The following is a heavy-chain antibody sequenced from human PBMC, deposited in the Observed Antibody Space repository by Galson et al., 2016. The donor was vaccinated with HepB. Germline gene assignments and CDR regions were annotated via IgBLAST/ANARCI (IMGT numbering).Heavy chain of an antibody. CDR3: ATQSASTKCYWCFDP. D-gene: IGHD2-2*01. J-gene: IGHJ5*02. Sequence: SLRLSCAASGFTFSTSNMTWVRQAPGKGLEWVALIYNSGRTTYADSVKGRFIISRDNSKNMMFLQMNNLRADDTAVYYCATQSASTKCYWCFDPWGQGTLITVSS. CDR1: GFTFSTSN. CDR2: IYNSGRT. V-gene: IGHV3-53*01.